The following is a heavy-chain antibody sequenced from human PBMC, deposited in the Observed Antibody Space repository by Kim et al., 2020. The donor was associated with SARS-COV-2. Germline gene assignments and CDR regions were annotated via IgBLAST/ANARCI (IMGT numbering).Heavy chain of an antibody. J-gene: IGHJ4*02. D-gene: IGHD4-17*01. CDR3: AKDLDYGGNSGAVGFDY. V-gene: IGHV3-23*01. Sequence: VKGRFTIARDNSKNTLYLQMNSLRAEDTAVYYCAKDLDYGGNSGAVGFDYWGQGTLVTVSS.